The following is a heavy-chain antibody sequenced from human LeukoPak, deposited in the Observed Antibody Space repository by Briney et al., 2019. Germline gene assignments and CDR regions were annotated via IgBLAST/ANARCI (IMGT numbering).Heavy chain of an antibody. CDR2: IYYSGST. D-gene: IGHD1-26*01. CDR1: GGSISSSSYY. CDR3: ARDGSIVGATGDY. Sequence: SETLSLTCTVSGGSISSSSYYWGWIRQPPGKGLEWIGSIYYSGSTYYNPSLKSRVTISVDTSKNQLSLKLSSVTAADTAVYYCARDGSIVGATGDYWGQGTLVTVSS. V-gene: IGHV4-39*07. J-gene: IGHJ4*02.